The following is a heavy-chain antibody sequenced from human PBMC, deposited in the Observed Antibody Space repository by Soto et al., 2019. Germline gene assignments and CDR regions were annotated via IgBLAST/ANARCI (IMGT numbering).Heavy chain of an antibody. Sequence: PSETRSLTCAVSGGSISSSNWWSWVRQPPGKGLEWIGEIYHIGSTNYNPSLKSRVTISVDKSKNQFSLKLSSVTAADTAVYYCARASRGWLGWSEYWGKGNMVNVSS. V-gene: IGHV4-4*02. CDR3: ARASRGWLGWSEY. CDR1: GGSISSSNW. J-gene: IGHJ4*02. CDR2: IYHIGST. D-gene: IGHD6-19*01.